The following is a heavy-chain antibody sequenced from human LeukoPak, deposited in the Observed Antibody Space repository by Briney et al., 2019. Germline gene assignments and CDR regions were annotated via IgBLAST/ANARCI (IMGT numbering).Heavy chain of an antibody. CDR2: IYYSGST. Sequence: SETLSLTCTVSGGSISSYCWTWIRQTPGKGLEWIGDIYYSGSTNYNPSLKSRVTISVDTSKNQFSLKLSSVTAADTAVYYCARHPQWAAAGSFEYWGQGTLVTVSS. CDR1: GGSISSYC. V-gene: IGHV4-59*08. J-gene: IGHJ4*02. CDR3: ARHPQWAAAGSFEY. D-gene: IGHD6-13*01.